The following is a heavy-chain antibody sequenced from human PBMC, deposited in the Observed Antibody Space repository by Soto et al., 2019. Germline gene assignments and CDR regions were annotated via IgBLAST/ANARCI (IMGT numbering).Heavy chain of an antibody. D-gene: IGHD2-21*02. CDR2: ISNDGSNK. CDR3: ARQGDSGGDCHES. Sequence: GGSLRLSCAASGFSFSTYGMHWVRQAPGKGLEWVAFISNDGSNKYYADSVKGRFTISRDNSKNTLYLQMNSLRAEDTAVYYCARQGDSGGDCHESWGQGTLVTVSS. V-gene: IGHV3-30*03. J-gene: IGHJ5*02. CDR1: GFSFSTYG.